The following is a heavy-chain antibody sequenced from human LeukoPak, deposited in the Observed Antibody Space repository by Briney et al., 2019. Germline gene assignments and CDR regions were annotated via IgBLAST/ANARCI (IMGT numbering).Heavy chain of an antibody. J-gene: IGHJ2*01. D-gene: IGHD3-22*01. Sequence: GSLRLSCAASGFTFSSYGMSWVRQPPGKGLEWIGEIYHSGNTKYNPSLKSRVTISMDKSKNQFSLKLSSVTAADTAVYYCARQDYYDTGTWYFDLWGRGTLVTVSS. CDR2: IYHSGNT. CDR1: GFTFSSYGM. V-gene: IGHV4-4*02. CDR3: ARQDYYDTGTWYFDL.